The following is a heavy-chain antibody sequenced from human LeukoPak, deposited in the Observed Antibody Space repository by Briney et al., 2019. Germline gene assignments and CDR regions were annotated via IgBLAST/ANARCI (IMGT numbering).Heavy chain of an antibody. J-gene: IGHJ6*03. V-gene: IGHV4-4*07. Sequence: ASETLSLTYTVSGGSISSYYWSWIRQPAGKGLEWIGRIYTSGSTNYNPSLKSRVTMSVDTSKNQFSLKLSSVTAADTAVYYCARETEGGWYEYYYYYMDVWGKGTTVTVSS. CDR2: IYTSGST. CDR1: GGSISSYY. CDR3: ARETEGGWYEYYYYYMDV. D-gene: IGHD6-19*01.